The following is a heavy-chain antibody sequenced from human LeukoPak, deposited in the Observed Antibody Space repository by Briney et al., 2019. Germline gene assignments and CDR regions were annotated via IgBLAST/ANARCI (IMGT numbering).Heavy chain of an antibody. D-gene: IGHD5-18*01. Sequence: SQTLSLTCTVSGGSISSGGYYWSWIRQHPGKGLEWIGYIYYSGSTYYNPSHKSRVTISVDTSKNQFSLKLSSVTAADTAVYYCATALRAGYSYGYLDYWGQGTLVTVSS. CDR1: GGSISSGGYY. CDR2: IYYSGST. CDR3: ATALRAGYSYGYLDY. J-gene: IGHJ4*02. V-gene: IGHV4-31*03.